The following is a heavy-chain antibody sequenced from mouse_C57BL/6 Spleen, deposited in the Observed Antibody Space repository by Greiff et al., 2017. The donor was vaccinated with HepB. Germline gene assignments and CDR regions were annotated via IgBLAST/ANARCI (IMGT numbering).Heavy chain of an antibody. J-gene: IGHJ1*03. CDR1: GFTFSSYG. CDR2: ISSGGSYT. CDR3: ARPGPRYYGSSNWYFDV. D-gene: IGHD1-1*01. Sequence: EVKLQESGGDLVKPGGSLKLSCAASGFTFSSYGMSWVRQTPDKRLEWVATISSGGSYTYYPDSVKGRFTISRDNAKNTLYLQMSSLKSEDTAMYYCARPGPRYYGSSNWYFDVWGTGTTVTVSS. V-gene: IGHV5-6*01.